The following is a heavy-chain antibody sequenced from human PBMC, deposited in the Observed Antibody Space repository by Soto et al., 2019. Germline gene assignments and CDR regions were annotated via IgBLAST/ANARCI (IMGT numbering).Heavy chain of an antibody. V-gene: IGHV3-11*06. CDR3: ARSGDNYNVLDY. J-gene: IGHJ4*02. CDR2: SSNSGTYT. D-gene: IGHD3-10*02. CDR1: GFTVSYYY. Sequence: GGSLRLSCAAPGFTVSYYYMSWIRQAPGKGLEWLSYSSNSGTYTRYADSVKGRFSISRDNAKNSLYLQINSLRGKDSATYYCARSGDNYNVLDYWGQGTPVTVSS.